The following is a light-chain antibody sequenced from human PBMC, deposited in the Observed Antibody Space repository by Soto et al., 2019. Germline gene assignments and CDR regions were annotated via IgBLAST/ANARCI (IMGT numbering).Light chain of an antibody. CDR1: QPISRT. Sequence: EIVLTQSPATLSVSPGERATLSCRASQPISRTLAWYQQKPGQAPRLLFYGASTRATGVPARFSGSGSGSDFTLTIDSLQSEDFAVYFCQQYNDLPYTFGQGTKLEIK. CDR3: QQYNDLPYT. CDR2: GAS. J-gene: IGKJ2*01. V-gene: IGKV3-15*01.